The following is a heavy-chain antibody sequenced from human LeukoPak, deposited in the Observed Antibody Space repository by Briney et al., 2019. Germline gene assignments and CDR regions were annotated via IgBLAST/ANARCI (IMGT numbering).Heavy chain of an antibody. CDR2: INPNSGGT. CDR1: GYTFTGYY. CDR3: ARDRGGSYFWFDP. D-gene: IGHD1-26*01. J-gene: IGHJ5*02. Sequence: ASVKVSCKASGYTFTGYYMHWVRQAPGQGLEWMGWINPNSGGTNYAQKFQGRVTMTRDTSISTAYMKLSRLRSDDTAVYYCARDRGGSYFWFDPWGQGTLVTVSS. V-gene: IGHV1-2*02.